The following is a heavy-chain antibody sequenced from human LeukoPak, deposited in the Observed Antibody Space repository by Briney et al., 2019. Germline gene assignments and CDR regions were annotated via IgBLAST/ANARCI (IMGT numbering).Heavy chain of an antibody. CDR3: ARDYFYYGSGAPGY. V-gene: IGHV3-30*02. CDR2: IRSDGSNK. Sequence: GGSLRLSCAASGFTFSSYGMHWVRQAPGKGLEWVTFIRSDGSNKYHADSVKGRFTISRDNSKNTLYLQMDSLRAEDTAVYYCARDYFYYGSGAPGYWGQGTLVTVSS. CDR1: GFTFSSYG. J-gene: IGHJ4*02. D-gene: IGHD3-10*01.